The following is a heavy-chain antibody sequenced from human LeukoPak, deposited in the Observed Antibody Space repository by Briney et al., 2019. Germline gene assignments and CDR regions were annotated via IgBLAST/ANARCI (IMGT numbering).Heavy chain of an antibody. V-gene: IGHV3-74*01. CDR2: IITDGTST. Sequence: PGGSLRLSCTASGFTFSSYWMHWFRQTPGKGLVWVSRIITDGTSTSYADSVKGRFTISRDNAKNTLYLQMNSLRAEDTAVYYCARDPVDYGDYSTFDYWGQGTLVTVSS. D-gene: IGHD4-17*01. CDR1: GFTFSSYW. CDR3: ARDPVDYGDYSTFDY. J-gene: IGHJ4*02.